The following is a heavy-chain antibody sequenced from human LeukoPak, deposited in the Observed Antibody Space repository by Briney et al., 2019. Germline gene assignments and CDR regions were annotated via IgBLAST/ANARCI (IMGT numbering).Heavy chain of an antibody. CDR1: GGSFSVYY. V-gene: IGHV4-34*01. D-gene: IGHD3-22*01. CDR2: INHSGST. Sequence: SETLSLTCAVYGGSFSVYYWSWIRQPPGKGLEWIGEINHSGSTNYNPSLESRVTISVDTSKNQFSLKLSSVTAADTAVYFCARPTFSGYYSGPFDIWGQGTIVTVSS. J-gene: IGHJ3*02. CDR3: ARPTFSGYYSGPFDI.